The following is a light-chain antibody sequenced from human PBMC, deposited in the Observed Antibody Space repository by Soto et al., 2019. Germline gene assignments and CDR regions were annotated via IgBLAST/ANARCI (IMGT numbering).Light chain of an antibody. Sequence: EIVLTQSPGTLSLSPGERATLSCRASQSVSSSYLAWYQQKPGQAPSLLIYGAYSRATGIQDMCSGSGSVTAVSFTISRLEPEDFTVYYCQQYGSSSLTFGGGTKVEIK. CDR3: QQYGSSSLT. CDR2: GAY. V-gene: IGKV3-20*01. J-gene: IGKJ4*01. CDR1: QSVSSSY.